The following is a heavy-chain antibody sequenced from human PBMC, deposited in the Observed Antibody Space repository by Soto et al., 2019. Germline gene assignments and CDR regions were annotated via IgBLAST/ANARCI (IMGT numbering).Heavy chain of an antibody. Sequence: SETLSLTCTVSGGSISSYYWSWIRQPPGKGLEWIGYIYYSGSTNYNPSLKSRVTISVDTSTNQFSLKLSSVTAADTAVYYCARTPGYSSGWYRYYYYGMDVWGQGTTVTVSS. V-gene: IGHV4-59*01. J-gene: IGHJ6*02. D-gene: IGHD6-19*01. CDR1: GGSISSYY. CDR2: IYYSGST. CDR3: ARTPGYSSGWYRYYYYGMDV.